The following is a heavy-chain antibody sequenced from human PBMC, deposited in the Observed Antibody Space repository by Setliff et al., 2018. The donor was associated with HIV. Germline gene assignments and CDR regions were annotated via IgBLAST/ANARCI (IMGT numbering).Heavy chain of an antibody. Sequence: ASVKVSCKASGYTFISYFFHWVRQAPGQGLEWMGIINPNDGATTYAQKFEGRVTMTRDTSTNTVYMELSGLKSEDTAMYYCARGEQMSRRSDAFDIWGQGTKVTVSS. CDR3: ARGEQMSRRSDAFDI. V-gene: IGHV1-46*01. J-gene: IGHJ3*02. CDR2: INPNDGAT. CDR1: GYTFISYF. D-gene: IGHD6-6*01.